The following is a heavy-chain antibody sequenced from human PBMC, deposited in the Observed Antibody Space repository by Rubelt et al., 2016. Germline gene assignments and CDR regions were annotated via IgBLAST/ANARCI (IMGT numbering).Heavy chain of an antibody. V-gene: IGHV3-7*03. CDR2: IKHDGSEI. CDR3: ANVLQRSWYYDL. J-gene: IGHJ2*01. CDR1: GFTFSDSW. D-gene: IGHD6-6*01. Sequence: RSLRLSCAASGFTFSDSWMAWVRQAPGKGLEWVANIKHDGSEISYVDSLKGRFTISRDNAKNTLYLHMSSLRAEDTAVYYCANVLQRSWYYDLWGRGTLVTVSS.